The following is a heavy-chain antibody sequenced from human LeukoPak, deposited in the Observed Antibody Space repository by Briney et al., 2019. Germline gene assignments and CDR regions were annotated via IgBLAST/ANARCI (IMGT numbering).Heavy chain of an antibody. D-gene: IGHD6-19*01. CDR2: IYATGSP. CDR3: ARVDSSGWQFDY. Sequence: SETLSLTCTVSGASISSYYWSWIRQPADRGLEWIGRIYATGSPNYNPSLKSRVTMSVDTSKNQFSLKLTSVTAADTAVYYCARVDSSGWQFDYWGQGTLVTVSS. CDR1: GASISSYY. J-gene: IGHJ4*02. V-gene: IGHV4-4*07.